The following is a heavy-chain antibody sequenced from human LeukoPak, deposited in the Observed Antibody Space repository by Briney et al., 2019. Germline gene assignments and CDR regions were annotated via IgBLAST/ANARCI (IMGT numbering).Heavy chain of an antibody. D-gene: IGHD4-11*01. V-gene: IGHV4-39*01. Sequence: SETLSLTCGVSGGSISTPTSYWGWIRQPPGKGLEWIGNIYYSGTTYYNSSLKSRVTISVDTSKNQFSLKLNSVTAADTAVYYCARLAGVDYTDPISFFDYWGQGTLVTVSS. CDR1: GGSISTPTSY. J-gene: IGHJ4*02. CDR2: IYYSGTT. CDR3: ARLAGVDYTDPISFFDY.